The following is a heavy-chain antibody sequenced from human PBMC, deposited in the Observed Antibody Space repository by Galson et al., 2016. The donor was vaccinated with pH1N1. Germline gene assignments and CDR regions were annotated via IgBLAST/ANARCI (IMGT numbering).Heavy chain of an antibody. V-gene: IGHV1-2*06. CDR1: GYTFTEYC. Sequence: SVKVSCKASGYTFTEYCIHWVRQAPGQGLEWMGRINSKTGRTDYAQSFQGRVTMTRDTSISAAYMDLNRLRSDDTAVYYCARAPMGSTLYYCDYWGQGTLVTVSS. J-gene: IGHJ4*02. CDR3: ARAPMGSTLYYCDY. CDR2: INSKTGRT. D-gene: IGHD1-26*01.